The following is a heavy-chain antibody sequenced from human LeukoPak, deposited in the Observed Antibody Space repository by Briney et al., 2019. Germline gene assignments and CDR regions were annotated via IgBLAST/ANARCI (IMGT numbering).Heavy chain of an antibody. CDR2: ISAYNGNT. CDR1: GYTFTSYG. Sequence: ASVKVSCKASGYTFTSYGISWVRQAPGQGLEWMGWISAYNGNTNYAQKFQGRVTMTRDTSINTAYMELSRLRSDDTAVYYCARDGLPDVVVVPAANWFDPWGQGTLVTVSS. V-gene: IGHV1-18*01. J-gene: IGHJ5*02. D-gene: IGHD2-2*01. CDR3: ARDGLPDVVVVPAANWFDP.